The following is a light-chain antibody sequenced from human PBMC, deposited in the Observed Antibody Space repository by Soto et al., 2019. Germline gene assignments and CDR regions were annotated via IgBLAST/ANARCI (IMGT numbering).Light chain of an antibody. CDR2: GAS. Sequence: DIQMTQSPSSLSASVGDRVTITCRTSQSINTYLHWYQQKPGKAPKILIYGASSLQSGVPLRFSGSGSGTEFTLSITTLQPEDFATYYCQESYSCLVGTCGQGTKVEI. CDR3: QESYSCLVGT. V-gene: IGKV1-39*01. J-gene: IGKJ1*01. CDR1: QSINTY.